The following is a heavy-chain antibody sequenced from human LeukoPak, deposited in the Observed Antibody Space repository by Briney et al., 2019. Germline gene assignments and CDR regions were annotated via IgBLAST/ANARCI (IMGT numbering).Heavy chain of an antibody. Sequence: SGPTLVNPTQTLTLTCTFSGFSLSTNGMCVSWIRQPPGKALEWLARIDWDDDEYYGPSLKTRLTISKDTSKNQVVLTMTNMDPVDTATYYCARIRVDYGDYVFDYWGQGTLVTVSS. CDR3: ARIRVDYGDYVFDY. CDR1: GFSLSTNGMC. V-gene: IGHV2-70*11. J-gene: IGHJ4*02. D-gene: IGHD4-17*01. CDR2: IDWDDDE.